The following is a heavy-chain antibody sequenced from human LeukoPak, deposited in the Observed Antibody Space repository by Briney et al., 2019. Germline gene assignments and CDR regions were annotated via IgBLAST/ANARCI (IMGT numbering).Heavy chain of an antibody. Sequence: TGGSLRLSCAASGFTFSSYAMSWVRQAPGKGLEWVSAISGSGGSTYYADSVKGRFTISRDNSKNTLYLQMNSLRAEDTAVYYCAKCGAWIQLWGRSWAFDIWGQGTMVTVSS. CDR3: AKCGAWIQLWGRSWAFDI. CDR1: GFTFSSYA. V-gene: IGHV3-23*01. J-gene: IGHJ3*02. D-gene: IGHD5-18*01. CDR2: ISGSGGST.